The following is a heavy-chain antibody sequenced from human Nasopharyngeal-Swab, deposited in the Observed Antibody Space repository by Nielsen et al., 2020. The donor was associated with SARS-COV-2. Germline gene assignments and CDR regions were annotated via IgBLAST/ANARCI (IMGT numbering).Heavy chain of an antibody. J-gene: IGHJ5*02. CDR3: AKDISADDGSGSYYPRGGFDP. Sequence: SLKISCAASGFTFDDYAMHWVRQAPGKGPEWVSGISWNSGSIGYADSVKGRFTISRDNAKNSLYLQMNSLRAEDTALYYCAKDISADDGSGSYYPRGGFDPWGQGTLVTVSS. D-gene: IGHD3-10*01. CDR1: GFTFDDYA. V-gene: IGHV3-9*01. CDR2: ISWNSGSI.